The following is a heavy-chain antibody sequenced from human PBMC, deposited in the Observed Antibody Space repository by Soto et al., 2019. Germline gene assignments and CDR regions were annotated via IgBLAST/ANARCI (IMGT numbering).Heavy chain of an antibody. Sequence: QVQLVQSGAEVKKPGSSVKVSCKASEGTFSSYAISWVRQAPGQGLDGMGGIIPIFGTANYAQKFQGRVTITADESTSTAYMELSILRSEDTAVYYCARRLGYSYGYLCRYYFDYWGQGTLVTVSS. CDR2: IIPIFGTA. CDR1: EGTFSSYA. V-gene: IGHV1-69*01. J-gene: IGHJ4*02. D-gene: IGHD5-18*01. CDR3: ARRLGYSYGYLCRYYFDY.